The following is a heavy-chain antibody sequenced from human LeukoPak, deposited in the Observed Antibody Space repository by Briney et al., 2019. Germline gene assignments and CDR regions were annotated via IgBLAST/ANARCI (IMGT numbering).Heavy chain of an antibody. Sequence: PLETLSLTCTVSGGSISSSNNYWAWIRQPPGKGLEWIGAIYYSGKTYYNPSLKSRVIISVDMSKNQFSLKLSSVTAADTAVYYCARRGDYGDPVNYWGQGTLVTVSS. CDR2: IYYSGKT. CDR3: ARRGDYGDPVNY. D-gene: IGHD4-17*01. J-gene: IGHJ4*02. V-gene: IGHV4-39*01. CDR1: GGSISSSNNY.